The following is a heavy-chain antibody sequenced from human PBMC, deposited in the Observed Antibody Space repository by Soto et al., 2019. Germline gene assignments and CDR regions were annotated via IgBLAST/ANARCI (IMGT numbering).Heavy chain of an antibody. CDR1: GGTFSSYT. D-gene: IGHD2-15*01. Sequence: QVQLVQSGAEVKKPGSSVKVSCKASGGTFSSYTISWVRQAPGQGLEWMGRIIPILGIANYAQKFQGRVTITADKSTSTAYMELSSLRSEDTAVYYCARDLGYCSGGSCPRVDYWVQGTLVTVSS. J-gene: IGHJ4*02. CDR2: IIPILGIA. V-gene: IGHV1-69*08. CDR3: ARDLGYCSGGSCPRVDY.